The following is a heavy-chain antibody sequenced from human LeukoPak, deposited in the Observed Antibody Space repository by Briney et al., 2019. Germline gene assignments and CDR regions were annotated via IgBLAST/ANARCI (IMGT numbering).Heavy chain of an antibody. J-gene: IGHJ3*02. V-gene: IGHV4-61*10. Sequence: SETLSLTCTVSGGSISSGSYYWSWIRQPAGKGLEWIGEINHSGSTNYNPSLKSRVTISVDTSKNQFSLKLSSVTAADTAVYYCAMTSYGSGSYRAFGIWGQGTMVTVSS. CDR1: GGSISSGSYY. CDR2: INHSGST. CDR3: AMTSYGSGSYRAFGI. D-gene: IGHD3-10*01.